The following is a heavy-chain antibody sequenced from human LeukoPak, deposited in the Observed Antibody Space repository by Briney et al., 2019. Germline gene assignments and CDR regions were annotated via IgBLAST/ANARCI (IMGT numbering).Heavy chain of an antibody. V-gene: IGHV4-39*07. CDR2: IYYSGST. J-gene: IGHJ4*02. CDR3: ARLSMGYCSGGSCPPPDY. Sequence: SETLSLTCTVSGGSISSSSYYWGWIRQPPGKGLEWIGSIYYSGSTYYIPSLKSRVTISVDTSKNQFSPKLSSVTAADTAVYYCARLSMGYCSGGSCPPPDYWGQGTLVTVSS. CDR1: GGSISSSSYY. D-gene: IGHD2-15*01.